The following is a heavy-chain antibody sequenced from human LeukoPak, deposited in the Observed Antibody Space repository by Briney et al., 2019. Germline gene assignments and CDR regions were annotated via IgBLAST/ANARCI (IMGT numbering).Heavy chain of an antibody. J-gene: IGHJ4*02. CDR2: ISGSGGST. CDR3: AKDRVGSYDY. D-gene: IGHD1-26*01. Sequence: GWSLRLSYAASGFTFSNAWMSWVRQAPGKGLEWVSAISGSGGSTYYADSVKGRFTISRDNSKNTLYLQMNSLRAEDTAVYYCAKDRVGSYDYWGREPWSPSPQ. V-gene: IGHV3-23*01. CDR1: GFTFSNAW.